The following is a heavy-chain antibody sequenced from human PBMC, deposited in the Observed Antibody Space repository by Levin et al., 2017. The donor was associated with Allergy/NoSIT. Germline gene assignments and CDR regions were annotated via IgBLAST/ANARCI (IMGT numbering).Heavy chain of an antibody. CDR3: ARGRGSAAFDI. CDR1: GGSFSGYY. V-gene: IGHV4-34*01. J-gene: IGHJ3*02. Sequence: SETLSLTCAVYGGSFSGYYWSWIRQPPGKGLEWIGEINHSGSTNYNPSLKSRVTISVDTSKNQFSLKLSSVTAADTAVYYCARGRGSAAFDIWGQGTMVTVSS. CDR2: INHSGST. D-gene: IGHD6-25*01.